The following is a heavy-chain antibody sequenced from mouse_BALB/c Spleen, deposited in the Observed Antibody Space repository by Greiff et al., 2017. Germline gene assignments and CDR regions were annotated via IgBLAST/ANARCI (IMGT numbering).Heavy chain of an antibody. J-gene: IGHJ3*01. CDR3: ARKDYDYAWFAY. Sequence: EVQLQQSGPELVKPGASVKISCKASGYSFTGYYMHWVKQSHVKSLEWIGRINPYNGATSYNQNFKDKASLTVDKSSSTAYMELHSLTSEDSAVYYCARKDYDYAWFAYWGQGTLVTVSA. CDR2: INPYNGAT. V-gene: IGHV1-31*01. D-gene: IGHD2-4*01. CDR1: GYSFTGYY.